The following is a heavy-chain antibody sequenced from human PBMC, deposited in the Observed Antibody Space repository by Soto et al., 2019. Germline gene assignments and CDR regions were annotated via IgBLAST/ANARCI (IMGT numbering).Heavy chain of an antibody. CDR2: IYYSGST. CDR1: GGSISGYY. J-gene: IGHJ6*02. CDR3: ARRIQHYYGMDV. V-gene: IGHV4-59*01. Sequence: QVQLQESGPGLVKPSETLSLTCTVSGGSISGYYWSWIRQPPGKGLEWIGYIYYSGSTNYNPSLKSRVTISVDTSKNQFSLKLSSVTAADTAVYYCARRIQHYYGMDVWGQGTTVTVSS. D-gene: IGHD5-18*01.